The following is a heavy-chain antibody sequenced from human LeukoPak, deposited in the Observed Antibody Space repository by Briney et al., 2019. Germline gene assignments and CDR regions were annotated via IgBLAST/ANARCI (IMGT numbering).Heavy chain of an antibody. Sequence: GGSLRLSCAASGFTFANYAMSWVRQAPGEGLEWVSAISASGGSTYYADSVKGRFTISRDNSKTTLYLQMNTPRAEDTAIYYCAKDLSRLWGSSPLDYWGQGTLVTVSS. D-gene: IGHD6-13*01. J-gene: IGHJ4*02. CDR3: AKDLSRLWGSSPLDY. V-gene: IGHV3-23*01. CDR2: ISASGGST. CDR1: GFTFANYA.